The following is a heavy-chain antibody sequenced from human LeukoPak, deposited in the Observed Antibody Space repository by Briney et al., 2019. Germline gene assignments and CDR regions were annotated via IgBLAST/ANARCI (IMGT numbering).Heavy chain of an antibody. D-gene: IGHD3-10*01. J-gene: IGHJ5*02. CDR3: ARSRFGELLANT. Sequence: SETLSLTCTVSGGSISSGGYYWSWIRQHPGKGLEWIGYIYYSGSTYYNPSLKSRVTISVDTSKNQFSLKLSSVTAADTAVYYCARSRFGELLANTWGQGTLVTVSS. CDR2: IYYSGST. V-gene: IGHV4-61*08. CDR1: GGSISSGGYY.